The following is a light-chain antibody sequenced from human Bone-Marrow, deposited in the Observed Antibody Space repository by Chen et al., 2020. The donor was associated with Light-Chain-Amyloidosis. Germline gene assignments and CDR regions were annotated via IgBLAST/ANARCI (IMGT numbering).Light chain of an antibody. CDR1: DLPTKE. CDR2: RDT. Sequence: SYELTQPPSVSVSPGQTARITCSGDDLPTKEAYWYQQKPGQAPVLVIHRDTERPSGISEGFSGSSSGTTATLTISGVQAEDEADYHCQSADSSGTYEVIFGGGTKLTVL. J-gene: IGLJ2*01. CDR3: QSADSSGTYEVI. V-gene: IGLV3-25*03.